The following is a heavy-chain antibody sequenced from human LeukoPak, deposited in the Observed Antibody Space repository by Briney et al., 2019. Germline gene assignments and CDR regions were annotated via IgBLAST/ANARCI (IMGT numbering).Heavy chain of an antibody. D-gene: IGHD3-10*01. Sequence: SSVKASCKASGGTFSSYAISWVRQAPGQGLEWMGGIIPIFGTANYAQKFQGRVTITADESTSTAYMELSSLRSEDTAVYYCARDRMVRGVIMPDAFDIWGQGTMVTVSS. J-gene: IGHJ3*02. V-gene: IGHV1-69*01. CDR2: IIPIFGTA. CDR3: ARDRMVRGVIMPDAFDI. CDR1: GGTFSSYA.